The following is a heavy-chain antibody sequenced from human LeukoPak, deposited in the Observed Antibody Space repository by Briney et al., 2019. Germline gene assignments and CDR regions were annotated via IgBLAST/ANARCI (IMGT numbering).Heavy chain of an antibody. Sequence: ASVKVSCKASGYTFTGYYMHWVRQAPGQGLEWMGWINPNSGGTNYAQKFQGRVTMTRDTSISTAYMEPSRLRSDDTAVYYCARDLSYSSSWYLGHLDYWGQGTLVTVSS. CDR3: ARDLSYSSSWYLGHLDY. CDR1: GYTFTGYY. D-gene: IGHD6-13*01. J-gene: IGHJ4*02. V-gene: IGHV1-2*02. CDR2: INPNSGGT.